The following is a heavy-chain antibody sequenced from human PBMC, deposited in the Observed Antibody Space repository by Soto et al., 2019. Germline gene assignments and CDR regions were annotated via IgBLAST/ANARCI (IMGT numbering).Heavy chain of an antibody. CDR3: AREQQLVRNYYYGMDV. CDR1: GYSFTSYW. V-gene: IGHV5-51*01. D-gene: IGHD6-13*01. J-gene: IGHJ6*02. Sequence: GESLKISCKGSGYSFTSYWIGWVRQMPGKGLEWMGIIYPGDSDTRYSSSFQGQVTISADKSISTAYLQWSSLKASDTAMYYCAREQQLVRNYYYGMDVWGQGTTVTVSS. CDR2: IYPGDSDT.